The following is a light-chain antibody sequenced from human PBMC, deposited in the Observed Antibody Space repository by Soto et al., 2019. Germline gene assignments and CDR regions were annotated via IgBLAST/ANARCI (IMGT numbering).Light chain of an antibody. V-gene: IGKV3-20*01. Sequence: EIELTQSPGTLSLSPGERATLSCRASQSVGSSYLAWYQQKPGPAPRLLIYGASSRATGIPDRFSGSGSGTDFTLTISRLEPEDFAVYYCQQYGSSPLTFGQGTKVEIK. J-gene: IGKJ1*01. CDR2: GAS. CDR3: QQYGSSPLT. CDR1: QSVGSSY.